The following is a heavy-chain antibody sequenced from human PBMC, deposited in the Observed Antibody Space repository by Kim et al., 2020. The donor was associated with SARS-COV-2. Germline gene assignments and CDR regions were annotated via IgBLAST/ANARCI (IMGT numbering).Heavy chain of an antibody. D-gene: IGHD3-10*01. CDR1: GFTISSYA. CDR3: AKDWGFTYGSGSFFDC. Sequence: GGSLRLSCAVSGFTISSYAMSWVRQAPGKRLEWVSAISGGGVSTYYADSVKGRFTISRDNSKNTLYLQMNSLRAEDTAVYYCAKDWGFTYGSGSFFDCWGQGTLVTVSS. V-gene: IGHV3-23*01. J-gene: IGHJ4*02. CDR2: ISGGGVST.